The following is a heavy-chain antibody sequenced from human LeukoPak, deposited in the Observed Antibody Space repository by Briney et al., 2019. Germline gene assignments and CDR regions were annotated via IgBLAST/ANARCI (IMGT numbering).Heavy chain of an antibody. CDR1: GFTFSSYS. CDR3: ASGCSTSCYIRHPFDY. D-gene: IGHD2-2*02. J-gene: IGHJ4*02. CDR2: ISSSSSYI. Sequence: GGSLRLSCAASGFTFSSYSMNWVRHAPGKGLEWVSSISSSSSYIYYADSVKGRFTISRDNAKNSLYLQMNSLRAEDTAVYYCASGCSTSCYIRHPFDYWGQGTLVTVSS. V-gene: IGHV3-21*01.